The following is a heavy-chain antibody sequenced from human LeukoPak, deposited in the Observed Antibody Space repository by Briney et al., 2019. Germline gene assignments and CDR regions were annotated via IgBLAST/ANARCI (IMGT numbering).Heavy chain of an antibody. J-gene: IGHJ6*02. Sequence: GGSLRLSCAASGFTFSDYYMRWIRQAPGKGLEWVSYISSSGSTIYYADSVKGRFTISRDNAKNSLYLQMNSLRAEDTAVYYCARFGSTSPYYYYGMDVWGQGTTVTVSS. D-gene: IGHD2-2*01. CDR1: GFTFSDYY. CDR2: ISSSGSTI. V-gene: IGHV3-11*01. CDR3: ARFGSTSPYYYYGMDV.